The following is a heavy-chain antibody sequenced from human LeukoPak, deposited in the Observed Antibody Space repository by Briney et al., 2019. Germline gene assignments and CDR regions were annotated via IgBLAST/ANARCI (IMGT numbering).Heavy chain of an antibody. CDR2: ISYDGSNK. CDR1: GFTFSSYG. Sequence: GGSLRLSCAASGFTFSSYGMHWVRQAPGKGLEWVAVISYDGSNKYYADSVKGRFTISRDNSKNTLYLQMNSLRAEDTAVYYCAKGVQYRELGDWFDPWGQGTLVTVSS. CDR3: AKGVQYRELGDWFDP. V-gene: IGHV3-30*18. J-gene: IGHJ5*02. D-gene: IGHD1-26*01.